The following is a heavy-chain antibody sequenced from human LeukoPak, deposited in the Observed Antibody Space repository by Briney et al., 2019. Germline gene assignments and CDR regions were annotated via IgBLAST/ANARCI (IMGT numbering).Heavy chain of an antibody. CDR3: AKVIPINYYDSSGYYSDNAFDI. D-gene: IGHD3-22*01. Sequence: GGSLRLSCAASGFTFSSYGMHWVRQAPGEGLEWVAVISYDGSNKYYADSVKGRFTISRDNSKNTLYLQMNSLRAEDTAVYYCAKVIPINYYDSSGYYSDNAFDIWGQGTMVTVSS. CDR2: ISYDGSNK. CDR1: GFTFSSYG. J-gene: IGHJ3*02. V-gene: IGHV3-30*18.